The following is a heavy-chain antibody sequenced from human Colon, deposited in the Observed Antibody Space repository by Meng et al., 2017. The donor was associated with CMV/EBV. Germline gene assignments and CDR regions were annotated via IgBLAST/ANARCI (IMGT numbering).Heavy chain of an antibody. CDR2: IYSSGST. Sequence: SGGAISSCSYYWGWIRQPPGKGLEWIGSIYSSGSTYYNPSLKSRVTISLDTSKNQFSLKLSSVTAADTAVYYCARDRRINPYKYYFDYWGQGTLVTVSS. CDR3: ARDRRINPYKYYFDY. CDR1: GGAISSCSYY. D-gene: IGHD1-14*01. J-gene: IGHJ4*02. V-gene: IGHV4-39*07.